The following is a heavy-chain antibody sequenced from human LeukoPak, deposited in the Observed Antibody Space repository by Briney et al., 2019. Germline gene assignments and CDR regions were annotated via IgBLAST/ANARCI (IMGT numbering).Heavy chain of an antibody. J-gene: IGHJ4*02. V-gene: IGHV3-53*01. D-gene: IGHD2-2*01. CDR1: GFTVSSSY. CDR3: AHRKATSWAHDY. Sequence: GSLRLPCSAPGFTVSSSYLTRVRQAPGEGLDWVPVCYSGGSGSTYYADAVKGRFTISRDNSKNTLNLQMNSLRAEDTAVYYCAHRKATSWAHDYWGQGTLVTVSS. CDR2: CYSGGSGST.